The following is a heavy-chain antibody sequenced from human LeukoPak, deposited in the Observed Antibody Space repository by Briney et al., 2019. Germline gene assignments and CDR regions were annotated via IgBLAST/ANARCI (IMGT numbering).Heavy chain of an antibody. Sequence: SETLSLTCTVSGGSISSSSYYWGWIRQPPGKGLEWIRIIYYSGSTYYNPSLKSRVTMSVDTSRNQFSLKLSSVTAADTAVFYCARRNYYDASFDPWGQGTLVTVSS. CDR1: GGSISSSSYY. V-gene: IGHV4-39*01. CDR2: IYYSGST. CDR3: ARRNYYDASFDP. J-gene: IGHJ5*02. D-gene: IGHD3-22*01.